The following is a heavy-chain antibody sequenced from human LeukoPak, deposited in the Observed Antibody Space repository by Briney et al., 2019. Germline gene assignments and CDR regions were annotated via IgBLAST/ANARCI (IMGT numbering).Heavy chain of an antibody. CDR3: AKDLNGSFDY. CDR1: GFTFSIYA. V-gene: IGHV3-23*01. CDR2: ISGSGDST. Sequence: GGSLRLSCAASGFTFSIYAMSWVRRDPGKGLEWVSTISGSGDSTHYADSVKGRFTISRDNSKNTLYLQMNSLRAEDTAVYYCAKDLNGSFDYWGQGTLVTVSS. D-gene: IGHD2-8*01. J-gene: IGHJ4*02.